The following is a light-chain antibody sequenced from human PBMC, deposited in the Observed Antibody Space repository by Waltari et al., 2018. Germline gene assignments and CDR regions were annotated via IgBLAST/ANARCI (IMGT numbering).Light chain of an antibody. J-gene: IGLJ3*02. CDR1: SSDVGGYDY. CDR2: EVT. Sequence: QSALTQPPSASGSPGQSVTISCTGTSSDVGGYDYVSWYQQHPDKAPKRMIYEVTKRPSVVPYRFSGSKSGNTASLTVSWLQAEDEADYYCSSYAGSNLWVFGGGTKLTVL. CDR3: SSYAGSNLWV. V-gene: IGLV2-8*01.